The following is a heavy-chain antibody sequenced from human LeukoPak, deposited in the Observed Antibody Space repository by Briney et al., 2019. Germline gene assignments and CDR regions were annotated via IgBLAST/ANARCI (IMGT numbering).Heavy chain of an antibody. J-gene: IGHJ4*02. D-gene: IGHD2-2*01. Sequence: QAGGSLRLSCAASGFTVSSNYMSWVRQAPGKGLEWVSVIYSGGSTYYADSVKGRFTISRDNSKNTLYLQMNSLRAEDTAVYYCASSDIVVVPAANWGQGTLVTVSS. V-gene: IGHV3-66*02. CDR3: ASSDIVVVPAAN. CDR1: GFTVSSNY. CDR2: IYSGGST.